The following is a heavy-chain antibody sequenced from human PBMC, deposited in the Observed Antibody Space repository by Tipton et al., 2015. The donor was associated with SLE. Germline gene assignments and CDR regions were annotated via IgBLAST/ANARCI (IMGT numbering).Heavy chain of an antibody. D-gene: IGHD6-6*01. J-gene: IGHJ4*02. CDR3: ARLVLQGGQLVRNYFDY. CDR2: ISYSGSP. Sequence: GLVKPSETLSLTCSVSGGSIISSSYSWGWIRQSPGKGLEWIGTISYSGSPYYNPSLKSRVAISVDTSKNQFSLKLTSVTAADTAVFYCARLVLQGGQLVRNYFDYWGQGTLVTVSS. CDR1: GGSIISSSYS. V-gene: IGHV4-39*07.